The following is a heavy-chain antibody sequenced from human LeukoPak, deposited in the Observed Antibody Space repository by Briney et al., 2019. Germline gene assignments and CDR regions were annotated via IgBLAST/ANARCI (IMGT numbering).Heavy chain of an antibody. CDR3: ARNDAKMVTVDY. D-gene: IGHD2-21*02. CDR2: IHYGANT. Sequence: SETLSLTCTVSGVSITSSSYYWGWIRQPPGKGPEWIGSIHYGANTYRNPSLKSRVTIPMDTSKNHFSLSLSPVTAADTAVYYCARNDAKMVTVDYWGQGTLVTVSS. V-gene: IGHV4-39*02. CDR1: GVSITSSSYY. J-gene: IGHJ4*02.